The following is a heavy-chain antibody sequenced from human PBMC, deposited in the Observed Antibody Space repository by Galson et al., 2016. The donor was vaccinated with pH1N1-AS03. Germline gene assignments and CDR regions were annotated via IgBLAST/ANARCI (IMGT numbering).Heavy chain of an antibody. J-gene: IGHJ4*01. V-gene: IGHV1-2*02. CDR3: ARDFHSSNV. Sequence: SVKVSCKASGYTFSDYYMHWVRQAPGQGLEWMGWINPSSGGTKSGQKFQGRVTMTTDTSISTAYMEVTGLRGDDTAGYYCARDFHSSNVWGQGTLVTVSS. CDR1: GYTFSDYY. CDR2: INPSSGGT. D-gene: IGHD2-15*01.